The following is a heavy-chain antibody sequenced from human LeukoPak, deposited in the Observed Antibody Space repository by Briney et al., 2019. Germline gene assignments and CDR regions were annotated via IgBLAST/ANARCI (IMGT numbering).Heavy chain of an antibody. V-gene: IGHV3-72*01. CDR1: GFSLSDHY. CDR2: TRNKANSYST. CDR3: ARASPLAIDY. J-gene: IGHJ4*02. Sequence: GGSLRLSCAASGFSLSDHYMDWDRQAPGKGLEWVGRTRNKANSYSTDYAASVRGRFTISRDDSENSVYLQMYSLKTEDTAVYYCARASPLAIDYWGQGTQVTVSS.